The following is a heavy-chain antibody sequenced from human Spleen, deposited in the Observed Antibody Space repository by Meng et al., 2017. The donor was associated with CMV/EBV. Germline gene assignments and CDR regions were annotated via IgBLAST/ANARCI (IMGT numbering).Heavy chain of an antibody. Sequence: GSLRLSCTVSGGSISSSSYYWGWIRQPPGKGLEWIGSIYYSGSTYYNPSLKSRVTISVDTSKNQFSLKLSSVTAADTAVYYCARGSPYSSSWYGGWYGMDVWGQGTTVTVSS. D-gene: IGHD6-13*01. J-gene: IGHJ6*02. CDR3: ARGSPYSSSWYGGWYGMDV. CDR2: IYYSGST. V-gene: IGHV4-39*07. CDR1: GGSISSSSYY.